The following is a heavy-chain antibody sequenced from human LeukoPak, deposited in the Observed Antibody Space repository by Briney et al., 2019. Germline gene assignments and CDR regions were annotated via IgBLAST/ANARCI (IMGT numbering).Heavy chain of an antibody. Sequence: SETLSLTCTVSGGSISSYYWSWIRQPAGKGLECIGRIYTSGSTNYNPSLKSRVTMSVDTSKNQFSLKLSSVTAADTAVYYCARVDYGARTNWFDPWGQGTLVTVSS. D-gene: IGHD3-16*01. V-gene: IGHV4-4*07. CDR2: IYTSGST. CDR1: GGSISSYY. J-gene: IGHJ5*02. CDR3: ARVDYGARTNWFDP.